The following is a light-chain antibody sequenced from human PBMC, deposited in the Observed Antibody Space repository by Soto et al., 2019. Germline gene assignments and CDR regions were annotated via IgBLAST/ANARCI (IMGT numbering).Light chain of an antibody. V-gene: IGLV2-11*01. CDR3: CSYAGSYLGV. CDR1: SSDVGAYNY. J-gene: IGLJ1*01. Sequence: QSVLTQPRSVSGSPGQSVTISCTGTSSDVGAYNYVSWYQQHPGKAPKLMIYDVSKRPSGVPDRFSGSKSGNTASLTISGLQAEDEADYYCCSYAGSYLGVFGTGTKLTVL. CDR2: DVS.